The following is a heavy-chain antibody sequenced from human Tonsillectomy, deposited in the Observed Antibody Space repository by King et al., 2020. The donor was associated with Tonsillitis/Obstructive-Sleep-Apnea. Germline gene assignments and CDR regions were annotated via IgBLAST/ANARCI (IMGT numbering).Heavy chain of an antibody. Sequence: VQLVESGGGLVQPGGSLRLSCVASGFTFSSYWMHWVRQAPGKGLVWVSRINSDGSRTSYADSVKGRFTISRDNAKNTLYLQMNSLRAEETAVYYCAREYYGFWSGYYLDYWGQGALVTVSS. CDR3: AREYYGFWSGYYLDY. V-gene: IGHV3-74*01. J-gene: IGHJ4*02. D-gene: IGHD3-3*01. CDR1: GFTFSSYW. CDR2: INSDGSRT.